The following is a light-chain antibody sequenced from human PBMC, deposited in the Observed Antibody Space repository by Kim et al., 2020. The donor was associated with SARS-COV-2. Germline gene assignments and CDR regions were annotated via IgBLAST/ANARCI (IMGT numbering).Light chain of an antibody. CDR3: QQSYITPFT. Sequence: ASVGDRFTITGRTTQGISSHLNWYQQKPGRAPKLLISAASTLQGGVPSRFSGSGSETDFTLTISSLQPEDFATYFCQQSYITPFTFGPGTKVDIK. CDR2: AAS. CDR1: QGISSH. V-gene: IGKV1-39*01. J-gene: IGKJ3*01.